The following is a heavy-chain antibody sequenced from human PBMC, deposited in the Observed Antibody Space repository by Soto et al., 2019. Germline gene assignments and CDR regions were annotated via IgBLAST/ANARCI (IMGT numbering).Heavy chain of an antibody. Sequence: SETLSLTCTVSGGSISSGGYYWSWIRQPPGKGLEWIGYIYYSGSTNYNPSLKSRVTISVDTSKNQFSLKLSSVTAADTALYYCARRYGYSFDYWGQGTLVTVSS. CDR3: ARRYGYSFDY. J-gene: IGHJ4*02. CDR2: IYYSGST. V-gene: IGHV4-61*08. D-gene: IGHD1-1*01. CDR1: GGSISSGGYY.